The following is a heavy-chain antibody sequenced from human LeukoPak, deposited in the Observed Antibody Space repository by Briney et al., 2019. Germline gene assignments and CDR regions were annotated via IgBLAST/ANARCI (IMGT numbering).Heavy chain of an antibody. Sequence: GGSLRLSCTASVFPFSSYGMQWVLQAPDKGLEWGACILYDEDTKYYADSVKGRFTVSRDNSENTLFLQMNSLRAEDTAVYYCAKENTRDGYRHFHYWGQGTLVTVSS. V-gene: IGHV3-30*02. CDR1: VFPFSSYG. CDR2: ILYDEDTK. CDR3: AKENTRDGYRHFHY. D-gene: IGHD5-24*01. J-gene: IGHJ4*02.